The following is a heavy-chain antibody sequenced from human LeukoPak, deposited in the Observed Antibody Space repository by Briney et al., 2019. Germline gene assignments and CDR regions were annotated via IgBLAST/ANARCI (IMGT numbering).Heavy chain of an antibody. CDR2: IYYTGST. D-gene: IGHD3-3*01. V-gene: IGHV4-59*01. CDR3: VREQRSYDFSSSFYVAHGMDV. CDR1: GGSIGTFY. Sequence: SETLSLTCTVSGGSIGTFYWSWIRRPPGKGLEWIGYIYYTGSTNYNPSLKSRVTISVDTSKNQVSLRLTSVAAADTAVYYCVREQRSYDFSSSFYVAHGMDVWGQGTTVIVSS. J-gene: IGHJ6*02.